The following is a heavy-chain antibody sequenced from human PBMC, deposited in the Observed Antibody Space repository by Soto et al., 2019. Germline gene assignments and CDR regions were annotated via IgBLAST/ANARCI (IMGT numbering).Heavy chain of an antibody. CDR2: IIPILGIA. D-gene: IGHD6-19*01. V-gene: IGHV1-69*02. J-gene: IGHJ3*02. CDR1: GGTFSSYT. Sequence: SVKVSCKASGGTFSSYTISWVRQAPGQGLEWMGRIIPILGIANYAQKFQGRVTITADKSTSTAYMELSSLRSEDTAVYYCASRVQYSSGWCNPGNDAFDIWGQGTMVTVSS. CDR3: ASRVQYSSGWCNPGNDAFDI.